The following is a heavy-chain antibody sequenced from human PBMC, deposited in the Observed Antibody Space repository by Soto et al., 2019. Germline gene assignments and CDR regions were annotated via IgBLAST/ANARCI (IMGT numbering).Heavy chain of an antibody. CDR1: GGSISSSSYY. D-gene: IGHD1-26*01. Sequence: QLQLQESGPGLVKPSETLSLTCTVSGGSISSSSYYWGWIRQPPGKGLEWIGSIYYSGSTYYNPSLKSRVTISVDTSKNQFSLKLSSVTAADTAVYYCARVQATRRFDPWGQGTLVTVSS. V-gene: IGHV4-39*01. CDR3: ARVQATRRFDP. CDR2: IYYSGST. J-gene: IGHJ5*02.